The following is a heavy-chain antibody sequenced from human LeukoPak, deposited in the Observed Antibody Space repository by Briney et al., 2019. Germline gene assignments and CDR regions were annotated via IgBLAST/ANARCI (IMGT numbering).Heavy chain of an antibody. Sequence: GGSLRLSCAASGFTFSDYTMNWVRQAPGKGLEWVSSIGSVTTYIYYADAVKGRFTISRDNAKNSLSLQMNSLRAEDTAVYYCAVQRGTWDGSHYFTLDWGQGTLVTVSS. V-gene: IGHV3-21*04. CDR2: IGSVTTYI. CDR1: GFTFSDYT. J-gene: IGHJ4*02. D-gene: IGHD1-26*01. CDR3: AVQRGTWDGSHYFTLD.